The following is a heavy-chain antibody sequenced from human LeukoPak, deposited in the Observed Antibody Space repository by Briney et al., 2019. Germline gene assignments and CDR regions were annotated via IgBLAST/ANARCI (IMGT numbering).Heavy chain of an antibody. D-gene: IGHD3-3*02. CDR1: GGSISSYY. V-gene: IGHV4-59*01. CDR3: ARDISSRHWFDP. CDR2: IYYSGST. Sequence: SETLSLTCTVSGGSISSYYWSWIRQPPGKGLEWIGYIYYSGSTNYNPSLKGRVTISVDTSKNQFSLKLSSVTAADTAVYYCARDISSRHWFDPWGQGTLVTVSS. J-gene: IGHJ5*02.